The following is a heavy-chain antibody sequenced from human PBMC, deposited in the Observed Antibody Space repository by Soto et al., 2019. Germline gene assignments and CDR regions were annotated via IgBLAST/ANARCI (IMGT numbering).Heavy chain of an antibody. V-gene: IGHV3-30*18. CDR1: GFTFSSYG. Sequence: GGSLRLSCAASGFTFSSYGMHWVRQAPGKGLEWVAVISYDGSNKYYADSVKGRFTISRDNSKNTLYLQMNSLRAEDTAVYYCAKDLEGGGYNSDDAFDIWGQGTMVTVSS. D-gene: IGHD5-12*01. CDR3: AKDLEGGGYNSDDAFDI. CDR2: ISYDGSNK. J-gene: IGHJ3*02.